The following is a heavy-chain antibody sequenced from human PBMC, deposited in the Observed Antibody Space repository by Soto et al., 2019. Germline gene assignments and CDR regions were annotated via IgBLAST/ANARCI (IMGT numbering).Heavy chain of an antibody. Sequence: QITLKESGPTLVKPTQTLTLTCTFSGFSLRTSGVGVSWIRQLRGKALEWLALIYWDDDKPYSPSLKSRLTITKYTSKNPSVLAVTNMDPVYTVIYYCAHRPFILNRYSSGLYVVWCQGTLVTVSS. CDR2: IYWDDDK. CDR1: GFSLRTSGVG. D-gene: IGHD6-19*01. CDR3: AHRPFILNRYSSGLYVV. J-gene: IGHJ4*02. V-gene: IGHV2-5*02.